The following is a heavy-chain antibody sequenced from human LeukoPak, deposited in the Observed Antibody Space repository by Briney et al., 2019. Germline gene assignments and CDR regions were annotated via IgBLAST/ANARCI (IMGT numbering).Heavy chain of an antibody. CDR2: IYYSGST. CDR1: GGSISSGDYY. D-gene: IGHD2-2*01. J-gene: IGHJ4*02. CDR3: ARGGQYQLLPFDS. Sequence: SQTLSLTCTVSGGSISSGDYYWGWVRQPRGRGGEWIVYIYYSGSTYYNPPLQSPVTISVDTSKNQFSLKLSSVTAADTAVYYCARGGQYQLLPFDSWGQGTLVTVSS. V-gene: IGHV4-30-4*01.